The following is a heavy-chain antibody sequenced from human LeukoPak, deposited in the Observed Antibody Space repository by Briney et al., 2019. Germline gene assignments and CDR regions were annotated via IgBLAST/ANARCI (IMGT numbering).Heavy chain of an antibody. D-gene: IGHD2-2*01. V-gene: IGHV1-46*01. J-gene: IGHJ5*02. CDR2: INPSGGST. CDR1: GYTFTSYY. Sequence: GASVKVSCKASGYTFTSYYMHWVRQAPGQGLEWMGIINPSGGSTSYAQKFQGRVTMTRDTSTSTVYMELSSLRSQDTAVYYCARGRLPRVGNRQHQLLPNWFDPWGQEPWSPSPQ. CDR3: ARGRLPRVGNRQHQLLPNWFDP.